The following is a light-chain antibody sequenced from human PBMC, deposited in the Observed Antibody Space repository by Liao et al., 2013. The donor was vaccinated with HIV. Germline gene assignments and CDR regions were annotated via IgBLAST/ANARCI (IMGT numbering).Light chain of an antibody. CDR2: QNS. CDR1: NLDKKF. CDR3: QAWDSSTVV. V-gene: IGLV3-1*01. J-gene: IGLJ2*01. Sequence: SYELTQPPSVSVSPGQTASITCFGHNLDKKFTSWYQQRPGLPPLLVTKQNSKRPSGVPERFSGSNSGNTATLTIRGTQAMDEADYYCQAWDSSTVVFGGGTKLTVL.